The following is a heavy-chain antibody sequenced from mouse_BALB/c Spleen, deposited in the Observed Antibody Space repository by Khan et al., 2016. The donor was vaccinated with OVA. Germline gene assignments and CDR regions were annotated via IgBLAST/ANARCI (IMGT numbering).Heavy chain of an antibody. Sequence: VQLQESGPGLVKPSQSLSLTCTVTGYSITSDYAWNWIRQFPGNKLEWMGYINYSGSTTYNPSLKSRISITRDTSKNQFFLQLNSVTTEDTATYFCARGLRPYFSMDYWGQGTSVTVSS. CDR2: INYSGST. CDR1: GYSITSDYA. CDR3: ARGLRPYFSMDY. D-gene: IGHD1-2*01. J-gene: IGHJ4*01. V-gene: IGHV3-2*02.